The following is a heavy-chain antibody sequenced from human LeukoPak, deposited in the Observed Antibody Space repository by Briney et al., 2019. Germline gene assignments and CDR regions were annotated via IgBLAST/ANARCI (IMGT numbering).Heavy chain of an antibody. V-gene: IGHV3-48*03. J-gene: IGHJ4*02. CDR3: ASNTYGDYVSFDY. Sequence: RQXXGKXXEWVSYMSISCNVKSYADSVQGRFTISRDNAKNSLYLQMNSLRAEDTAVYYCASNTYGDYVSFDYWGQGTLVIVSS. D-gene: IGHD4-17*01. CDR2: MSISCNVK.